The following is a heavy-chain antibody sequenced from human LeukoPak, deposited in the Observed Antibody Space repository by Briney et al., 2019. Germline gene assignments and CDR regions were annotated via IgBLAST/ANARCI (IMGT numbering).Heavy chain of an antibody. CDR1: GFTFSSYA. J-gene: IGHJ5*02. Sequence: GGSLRLSCAASGFTFSSYAMHWVRQAPGKGLEWVAVISYDGSNKYYADSVKGRFTISRDNSKNTLYLQMNSLRAEDTAVYYCARGPPRGEWLLNWFDPWGQGTLVTVSS. CDR2: ISYDGSNK. CDR3: ARGPPRGEWLLNWFDP. V-gene: IGHV3-30-3*01. D-gene: IGHD5-12*01.